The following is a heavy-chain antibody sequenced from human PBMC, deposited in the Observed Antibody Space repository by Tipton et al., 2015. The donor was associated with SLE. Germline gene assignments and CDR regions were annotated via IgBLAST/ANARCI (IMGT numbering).Heavy chain of an antibody. V-gene: IGHV3-48*04. CDR3: GRGRDFYDSSGYFVDA. Sequence: SLRLSCPASRFTFSTYGMRWVRQFPEKGLEWVSIMTGSGRSRYDADSVKGRFSMSRDNAKYSVYLQMNSLGAEDTAVYYCGRGRDFYDSSGYFVDAWGQGTLVTVSS. D-gene: IGHD3-22*01. J-gene: IGHJ5*02. CDR1: RFTFSTYG. CDR2: MTGSGRSR.